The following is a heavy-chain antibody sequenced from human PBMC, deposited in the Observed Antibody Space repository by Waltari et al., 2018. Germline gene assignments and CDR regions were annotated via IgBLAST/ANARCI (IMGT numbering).Heavy chain of an antibody. V-gene: IGHV3-23*04. CDR1: GFTFSTYA. CDR2: ISGSGGIT. D-gene: IGHD4-17*01. CDR3: AKDWPGDPIDYYYYYMDV. Sequence: EVQLVESGGGLVRPGGSLRLSCAASGFTFSTYAMSWVRQAPGRGLEWVAVISGSGGITNYPDSVKGRFTISRDNSKNTLYLQMNSLRAEDTAVYYCAKDWPGDPIDYYYYYMDVWGKGTTVTVSS. J-gene: IGHJ6*03.